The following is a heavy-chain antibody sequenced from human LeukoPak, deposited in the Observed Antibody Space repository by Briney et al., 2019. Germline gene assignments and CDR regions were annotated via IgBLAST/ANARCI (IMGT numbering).Heavy chain of an antibody. CDR3: ARPKPPRYCSSTGCRTTDI. D-gene: IGHD2-2*01. V-gene: IGHV4-34*01. J-gene: IGHJ3*02. CDR2: INHSGST. Sequence: SETLSLTCAVYGGSFSGYYWSWIRQPPGKGLEWIGEINHSGSTNYNPSLKSRVTISVDTSKNQFSLKLSSVTAADTAVYYCARPKPPRYCSSTGCRTTDIWGQGTMVTVSS. CDR1: GGSFSGYY.